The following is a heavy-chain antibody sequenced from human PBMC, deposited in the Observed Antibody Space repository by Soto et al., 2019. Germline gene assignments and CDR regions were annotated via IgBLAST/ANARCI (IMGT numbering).Heavy chain of an antibody. CDR2: IKQDGSEK. V-gene: IGHV3-7*01. D-gene: IGHD1-26*01. CDR1: GFTFTGYC. CDR3: MRGGSRGESYCCFDF. Sequence: EVHLVESGGGLVRPGGSLRLSCAASGFTFTGYCMSWVRQAPGKGLEWVANIKQDGSEKYYVDSVKGRFTISRDNAENSLYLQMNSLRAEDTAVYYCMRGGSRGESYCCFDFWGQGTLVTVSS. J-gene: IGHJ4*02.